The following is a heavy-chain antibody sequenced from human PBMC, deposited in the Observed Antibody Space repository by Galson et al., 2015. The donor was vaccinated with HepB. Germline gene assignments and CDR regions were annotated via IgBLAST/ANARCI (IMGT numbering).Heavy chain of an antibody. J-gene: IGHJ6*03. CDR1: GYTFTSYY. CDR2: INPSGGST. CDR3: ARGDTTYGPIYYMDV. V-gene: IGHV1-46*01. Sequence: SVKVSCKASGYTFTSYYMHWVRQAPGQGLEWMGIINPSGGSTSYAQKFQGRATMTRDTSTSTVYMELSSLRSEDTAVYYCARGDTTYGPIYYMDVWGKGTTVTVSS. D-gene: IGHD3-16*01.